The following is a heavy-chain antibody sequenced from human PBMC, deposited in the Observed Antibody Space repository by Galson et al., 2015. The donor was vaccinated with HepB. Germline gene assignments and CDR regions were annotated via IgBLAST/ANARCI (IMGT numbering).Heavy chain of an antibody. J-gene: IGHJ5*01. Sequence: SVKVSCKASPSTFTKYYIHWVRQALGQGLQWVGWINPNSGRTNYAPNLQDRVTMSRDTSINTVYMDLSSLRSDDSAIYFCARAVVPAAPSDSGGQGTLVTVSS. CDR1: PSTFTKYY. D-gene: IGHD2-2*01. V-gene: IGHV1-2*02. CDR2: INPNSGRT. CDR3: ARAVVPAAPSDS.